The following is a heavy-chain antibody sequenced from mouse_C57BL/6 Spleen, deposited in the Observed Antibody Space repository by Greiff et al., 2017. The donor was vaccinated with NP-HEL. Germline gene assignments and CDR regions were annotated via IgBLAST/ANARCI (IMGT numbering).Heavy chain of an antibody. CDR2: ISSGSSTI. D-gene: IGHD1-1*01. CDR1: GFTFSDYG. CDR3: ARKDLRYHYYAMDY. J-gene: IGHJ4*01. V-gene: IGHV5-17*01. Sequence: EVKLMESGGGLVKPGGSLKLSCAASGFTFSDYGMHWVRQAPEKGLEWVAYISSGSSTIYYVDTVKGRFTISRDNAKNTLFLQMTSLRSEDTAMYYCARKDLRYHYYAMDYWGQGTSVTVSS.